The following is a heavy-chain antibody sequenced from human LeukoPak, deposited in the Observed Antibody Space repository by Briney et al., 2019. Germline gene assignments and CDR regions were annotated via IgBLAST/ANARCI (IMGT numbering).Heavy chain of an antibody. D-gene: IGHD3-9*01. V-gene: IGHV1-18*01. CDR1: GYTFTGYG. CDR2: ISAYNGNT. J-gene: IGHJ4*02. CDR3: AREPWYYDILTGSTGVWYFDY. Sequence: ASVKVSCKASGYTFTGYGISWVRQAPGQGLEWMGWISAYNGNTNYAQKLQGRVTMTTDTSTSTAYMELRSLRSDDTAVYYCAREPWYYDILTGSTGVWYFDYWGQGTLVTVSS.